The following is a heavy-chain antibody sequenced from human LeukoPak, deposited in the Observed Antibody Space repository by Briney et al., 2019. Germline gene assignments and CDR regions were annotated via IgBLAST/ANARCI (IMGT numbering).Heavy chain of an antibody. CDR1: GYTFTSYG. Sequence: ASVKVSCKAPGYTFTSYGISWVRQAPGQGLEWMGWISAYNGNTNYAQKLQGRVTMTTDTSTSTAYMELRSLRSDDTAVYYCARRGPGGYSGSYSYWGQGTLVTVSS. J-gene: IGHJ4*02. D-gene: IGHD1-26*01. CDR2: ISAYNGNT. CDR3: ARRGPGGYSGSYSY. V-gene: IGHV1-18*01.